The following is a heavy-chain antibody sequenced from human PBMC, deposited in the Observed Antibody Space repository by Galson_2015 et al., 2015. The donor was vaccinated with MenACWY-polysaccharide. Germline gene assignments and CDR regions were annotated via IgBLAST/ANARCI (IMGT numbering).Heavy chain of an antibody. CDR1: GFTFSNYA. CDR2: IGGSGSNT. V-gene: IGHV3-23*01. CDR3: VGVRYSTGKYQFDY. D-gene: IGHD2-2*01. Sequence: SLRLSCAASGFTFSNYAMSWVRQAPGKGLAWVSTIGGSGSNTHYADSVKGRFTISRDNSKNTLSLQMNSLRAEDTAVYYCVGVRYSTGKYQFDYWGQGTLVAVSS. J-gene: IGHJ4*02.